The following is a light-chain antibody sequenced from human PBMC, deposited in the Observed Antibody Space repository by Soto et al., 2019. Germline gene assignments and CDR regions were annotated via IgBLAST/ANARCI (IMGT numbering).Light chain of an antibody. CDR2: AAS. J-gene: IGKJ3*01. CDR3: QQSYSTLT. CDR1: QSISSY. V-gene: IGKV1-39*01. Sequence: DIQMTQSPSSLSASVGDRVTITCRASQSISSYLNWYQQKPGKAPKLLIYAASSLQSGVPSRFSGRGSGTDFTLTISSLQPEDFATYYCQQSYSTLTFGPGTKV.